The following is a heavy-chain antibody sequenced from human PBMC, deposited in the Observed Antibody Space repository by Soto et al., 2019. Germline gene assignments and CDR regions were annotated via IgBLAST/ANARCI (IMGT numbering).Heavy chain of an antibody. CDR1: GYTFTGYY. Sequence: ASVKVSCKASGYTFTGYYMHWVRQAPGQGHEWMGWINPNSGGTNYAQKFQGWVTMTRDTSISTAYMELSRLRSDDTAVYYCATGYSSSWYSLGPSGQGTLVTVSS. D-gene: IGHD6-13*01. CDR2: INPNSGGT. CDR3: ATGYSSSWYSLGP. J-gene: IGHJ5*02. V-gene: IGHV1-2*04.